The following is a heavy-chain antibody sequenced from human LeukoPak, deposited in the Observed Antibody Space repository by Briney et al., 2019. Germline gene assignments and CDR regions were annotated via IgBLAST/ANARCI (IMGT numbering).Heavy chain of an antibody. Sequence: PGGSLSLSCAASGFTVSSNYMSWVRQAPGKGMQWVSVNNSGDSPYYADSVKGRFTISRDNSKNTLYLQMNSLRAEDTAVYYCARGLWSGYRFDYWGQGTLVTVSS. CDR2: NNSGDSP. V-gene: IGHV3-66*01. D-gene: IGHD3-3*01. CDR1: GFTVSSNY. J-gene: IGHJ4*02. CDR3: ARGLWSGYRFDY.